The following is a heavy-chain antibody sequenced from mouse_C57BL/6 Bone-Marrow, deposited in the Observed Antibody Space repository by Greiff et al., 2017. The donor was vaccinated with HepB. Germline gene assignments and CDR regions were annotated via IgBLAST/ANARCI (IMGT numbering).Heavy chain of an antibody. CDR3: ARQVVYYGSSPYWDFDV. D-gene: IGHD1-1*01. V-gene: IGHV5-9*01. CDR2: ISGGGGNT. Sequence: EVKLVESGGGLVKPGGSLKLSCAASGFTFSSYTMSWVRQTPEKRLEWVATISGGGGNTYYPDSVKGRFTISRDNAKNTLYLQMSSLRSEDTALYYCARQVVYYGSSPYWDFDVWGTGTTGTVSS. J-gene: IGHJ1*03. CDR1: GFTFSSYT.